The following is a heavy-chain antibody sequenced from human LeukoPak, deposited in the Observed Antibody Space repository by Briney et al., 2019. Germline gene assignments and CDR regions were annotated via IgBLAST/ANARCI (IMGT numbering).Heavy chain of an antibody. CDR3: ARDRHYYYMDV. Sequence: SETLSLTCTVSGGSISSYYWSWIRQPPGKGLEWIGYIYYSGSTNYNPSLKSRVTISVDTSKNQFSLKLSSVTAADTAVYYCARDRHYYYMDVWGKGTTVTISS. J-gene: IGHJ6*03. CDR2: IYYSGST. V-gene: IGHV4-59*12. CDR1: GGSISSYY.